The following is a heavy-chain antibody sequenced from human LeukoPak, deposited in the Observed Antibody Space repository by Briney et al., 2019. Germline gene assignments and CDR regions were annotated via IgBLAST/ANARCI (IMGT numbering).Heavy chain of an antibody. J-gene: IGHJ4*02. V-gene: IGHV3-48*01. D-gene: IGHD3-10*01. CDR3: ARSYYGSGSYYTPSY. CDR1: GFTFSSYS. Sequence: GGSLRLSCAASGFTFSSYSMNWVRQAPGKGLEWVSYISSSSSTIYYADSVKGRFTISRDNAKNSLYLQMNSLRAEDTAVYYCARSYYGSGSYYTPSYWGPGTLVTVSS. CDR2: ISSSSSTI.